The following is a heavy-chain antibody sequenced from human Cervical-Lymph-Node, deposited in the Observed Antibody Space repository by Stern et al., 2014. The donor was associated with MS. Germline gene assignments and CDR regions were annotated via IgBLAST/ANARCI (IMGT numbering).Heavy chain of an antibody. CDR1: GGTFNSYT. D-gene: IGHD5-24*01. Sequence: QVQLVQSGAEVKKPGASVKVSCKVSGGTFNSYTISWVRQAPGQGLEWMGRIVPILGLTDYAQKFQGRVTITADNTTTTAYMELSSLTSEDTAIFFCAREEARDGYRLNSLYWGQGTLVTVSS. CDR3: AREEARDGYRLNSLY. J-gene: IGHJ4*02. V-gene: IGHV1-69*09. CDR2: IVPILGLT.